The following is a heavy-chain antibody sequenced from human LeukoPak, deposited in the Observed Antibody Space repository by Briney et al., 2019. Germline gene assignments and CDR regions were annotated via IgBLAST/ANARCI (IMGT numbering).Heavy chain of an antibody. CDR2: INPNSGGT. Sequence: ASVKVSCKASGYTFTGYYMHWVRQAPGQGLEWMGWINPNSGGTNYAQKFQGRVTMTRDTSISTAYMELSRLRSDDTAVYYCASAIEYSSGYYPYYFDYWGQGTLVTVSS. J-gene: IGHJ4*02. V-gene: IGHV1-2*02. CDR1: GYTFTGYY. D-gene: IGHD3-22*01. CDR3: ASAIEYSSGYYPYYFDY.